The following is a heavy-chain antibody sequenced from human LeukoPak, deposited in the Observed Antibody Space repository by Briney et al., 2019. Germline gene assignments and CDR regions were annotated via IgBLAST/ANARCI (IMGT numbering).Heavy chain of an antibody. CDR3: ARESGSYYSNYYYYMDV. Sequence: SETLSLTFTVSGGSISSSSYFWGWIRQPPGKGLEWIGSIYSSGSTYYNPALKGRVTISVDTSKNQFSLKLSSVTPEDTAVYHCARESGSYYSNYYYYMDVWGKGTTVTVSS. CDR2: IYSSGST. V-gene: IGHV4-39*07. CDR1: GGSISSSSYF. D-gene: IGHD1-26*01. J-gene: IGHJ6*03.